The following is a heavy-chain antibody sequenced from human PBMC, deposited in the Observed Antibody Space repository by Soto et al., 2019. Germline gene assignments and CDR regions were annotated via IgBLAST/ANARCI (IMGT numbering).Heavy chain of an antibody. D-gene: IGHD3-22*01. Sequence: GASVKVSCKASGYTFTSYYMHWVRQAPGQGLEWMGIINPSGGSTSYAQKFQGRVTMTRDTSTGTVYMELSSLRSEDTAVYYCARDVNMIVVVTRPLYGMDVWGQGTTVTVSS. V-gene: IGHV1-46*01. J-gene: IGHJ6*02. CDR3: ARDVNMIVVVTRPLYGMDV. CDR1: GYTFTSYY. CDR2: INPSGGST.